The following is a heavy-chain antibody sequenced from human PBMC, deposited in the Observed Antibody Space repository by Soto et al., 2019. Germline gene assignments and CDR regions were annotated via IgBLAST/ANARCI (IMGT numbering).Heavy chain of an antibody. D-gene: IGHD1-26*01. Sequence: EVQLVESGGGSVQPGESLRLSCAASGFSFRDYDMHWVRQRKGKGLEWVSALGAARDPYYVGSVKGRFSVSRDNAQNSLFLPMNNRRVDDTAVYFCARAYLGRLPRRAVYYYAMDVWGRGTTVTVSS. J-gene: IGHJ6*02. CDR2: LGAARDP. CDR1: GFSFRDYD. V-gene: IGHV3-13*05. CDR3: ARAYLGRLPRRAVYYYAMDV.